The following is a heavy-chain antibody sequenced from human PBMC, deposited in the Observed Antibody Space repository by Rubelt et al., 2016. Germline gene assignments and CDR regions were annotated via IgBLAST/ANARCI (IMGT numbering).Heavy chain of an antibody. CDR2: NPSGGST. CDR3: AYDENWFDP. J-gene: IGHJ5*02. V-gene: IGHV1-46*01. Sequence: NPSGGSTSYAQKFQGRVTMTTDTSTSTAYMELRSLRSDDTAVYYCAYDENWFDPWGQGTLVTVSS. D-gene: IGHD3-3*01.